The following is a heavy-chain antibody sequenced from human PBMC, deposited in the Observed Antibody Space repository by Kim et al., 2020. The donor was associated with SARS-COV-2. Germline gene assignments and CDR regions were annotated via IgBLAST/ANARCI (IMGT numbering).Heavy chain of an antibody. D-gene: IGHD2-2*01. Sequence: DSVKGRFTISRDNSKNTLYLQMNSLRAEDTAVYYRAREIGVVVPAAIWDYWGQGTLVTVSS. J-gene: IGHJ4*02. CDR3: AREIGVVVPAAIWDY. V-gene: IGHV3-30*01.